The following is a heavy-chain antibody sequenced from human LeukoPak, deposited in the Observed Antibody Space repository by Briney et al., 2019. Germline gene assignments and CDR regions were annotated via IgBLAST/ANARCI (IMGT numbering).Heavy chain of an antibody. V-gene: IGHV4-30-4*01. Sequence: SETLSLTCTVSGGSISSGDYYWSWIRQPPGKGLEWIGYVYYSGSTYYNPSLKSRVTISVDMSKNQFSLKLSSVTAADTAVYYCARDYYGSGSYPDYWGQGTLVAVSS. J-gene: IGHJ4*02. CDR3: ARDYYGSGSYPDY. D-gene: IGHD3-10*01. CDR2: VYYSGST. CDR1: GGSISSGDYY.